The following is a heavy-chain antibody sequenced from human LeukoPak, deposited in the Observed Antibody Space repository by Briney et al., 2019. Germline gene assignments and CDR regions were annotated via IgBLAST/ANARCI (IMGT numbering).Heavy chain of an antibody. CDR2: INPNSGGT. Sequence: ASVKVSCKASGYTFTGYYMHWVRQAPGQGLEWMGWINPNSGGTNYAQKFQGRVTMTGDTSISTAYMELSRLRSDDTAVYYCAREAGIAVAGPKNKYFQHWGQGTLVTVSS. CDR3: AREAGIAVAGPKNKYFQH. CDR1: GYTFTGYY. J-gene: IGHJ1*01. V-gene: IGHV1-2*02. D-gene: IGHD6-19*01.